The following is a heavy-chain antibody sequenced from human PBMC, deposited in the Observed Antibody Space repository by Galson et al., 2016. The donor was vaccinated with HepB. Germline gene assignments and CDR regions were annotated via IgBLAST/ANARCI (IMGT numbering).Heavy chain of an antibody. D-gene: IGHD3-3*01. CDR2: INDSGST. V-gene: IGHV4-34*01. J-gene: IGHJ6*03. CDR1: GGSFSGYS. CDR3: ARVWSGVYFYYRDI. Sequence: SETLSLTCAVSGGSFSGYSWAWIRQPPGKGLEWIGEINDSGSTKYNSSLESRVSIALDTSETQFSLKVTSMSAADTAVYFCARVWSGVYFYYRDIWGKGTTVTVSS.